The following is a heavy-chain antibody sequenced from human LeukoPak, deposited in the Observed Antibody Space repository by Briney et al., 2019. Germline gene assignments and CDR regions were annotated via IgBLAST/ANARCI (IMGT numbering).Heavy chain of an antibody. Sequence: GGSLRLSCAASGFTFDDYAMHWVRQAPGRGLEWVSGINWNSDTMGYADSVKGRFTISRDNANNYVYLQMNSLRAEDMALYYCVKDTSGDCGDYSYFDYWGQGTLVTVSS. D-gene: IGHD4-17*01. V-gene: IGHV3-9*03. CDR1: GFTFDDYA. J-gene: IGHJ4*02. CDR3: VKDTSGDCGDYSYFDY. CDR2: INWNSDTM.